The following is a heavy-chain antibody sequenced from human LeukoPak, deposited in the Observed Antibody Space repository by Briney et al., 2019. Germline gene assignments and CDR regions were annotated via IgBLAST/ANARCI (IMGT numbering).Heavy chain of an antibody. J-gene: IGHJ5*02. V-gene: IGHV3-23*01. CDR2: ISGSGGST. Sequence: SGGSLRLSCAASGFTFSSYAMTRVRQAPGKGLEWVSVISGSGGSTYYADSVKGRFTISRDNSKNTLYLQMNSLRAEDTAIYYCAKETIMFDPWGQGTLVTVSS. CDR1: GFTFSSYA. CDR3: AKETIMFDP.